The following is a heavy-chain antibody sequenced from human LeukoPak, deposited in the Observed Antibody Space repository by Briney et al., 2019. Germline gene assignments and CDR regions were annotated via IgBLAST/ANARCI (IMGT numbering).Heavy chain of an antibody. CDR1: GFTFSNHW. CDR2: INSDMSST. V-gene: IGHV3-74*01. CDR3: ARVGGATAVTMYFEY. J-gene: IGHJ4*02. D-gene: IGHD1-26*01. Sequence: PGGSLRLSCAASGFTFSNHWMHWGRQAPGKGLVWVSRINSDMSSTNYADSVKGRFTISRDNAKNTLYLQMNSLRDEDTAVYYCARVGGATAVTMYFEYWGQGTLVTVSS.